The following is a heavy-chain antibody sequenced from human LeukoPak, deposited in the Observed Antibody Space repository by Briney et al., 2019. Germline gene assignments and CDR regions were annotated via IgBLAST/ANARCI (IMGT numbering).Heavy chain of an antibody. V-gene: IGHV1-69*13. D-gene: IGHD6-13*01. CDR2: IIPIFGTA. Sequence: EASVKVSCKASGGTFSSYAISWVRQAPGQGLEWMGGIIPIFGTANYAQKFQGRVTITADESTSTAYMELSSLRSEDTAVYYCARSPGIVAAGTSLDYWGQGTLVTVSS. J-gene: IGHJ4*02. CDR1: GGTFSSYA. CDR3: ARSPGIVAAGTSLDY.